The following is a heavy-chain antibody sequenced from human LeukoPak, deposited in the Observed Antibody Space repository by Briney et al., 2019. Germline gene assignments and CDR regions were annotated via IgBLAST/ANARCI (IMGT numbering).Heavy chain of an antibody. J-gene: IGHJ4*02. V-gene: IGHV4-34*01. D-gene: IGHD3-3*01. Sequence: SETLSPTCAVYGGSFSGYYWSWIRQPPGKGLEWIGEINHSGSTNYNPSLKSRVTISVDTSKNQFSLKLSSVTAADTAVYYCARGGMTIFGVVIGRAFDYWGQGTLVTVSS. CDR3: ARGGMTIFGVVIGRAFDY. CDR1: GGSFSGYY. CDR2: INHSGST.